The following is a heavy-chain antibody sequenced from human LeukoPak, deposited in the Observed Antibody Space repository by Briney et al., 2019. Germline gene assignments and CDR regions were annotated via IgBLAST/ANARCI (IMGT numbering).Heavy chain of an antibody. CDR3: ARDVDSSSWYTLAIDY. V-gene: IGHV3-48*01. CDR2: ISSSSSTI. D-gene: IGHD6-13*01. J-gene: IGHJ4*02. CDR1: GFTFSSYS. Sequence: GGSLRHSCAASGFTFSSYSMNWVRQAPGKGLEWVSYISSSSSTIYYADSVKGRFTISRDNAKNSLYLQMNSLRAEDTAVYYCARDVDSSSWYTLAIDYWGQGTLVTVSS.